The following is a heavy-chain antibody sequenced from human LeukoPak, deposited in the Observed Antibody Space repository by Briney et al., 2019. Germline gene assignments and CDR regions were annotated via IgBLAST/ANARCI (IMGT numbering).Heavy chain of an antibody. CDR1: GGSISSSSYY. V-gene: IGHV4-39*07. D-gene: IGHD5-24*01. J-gene: IGHJ6*03. CDR3: AREMATTTNYYYYYMDV. CDR2: IYYSGST. Sequence: PSETLSLTCTVSGGSISSSSYYWGWIRQPPGKGLEWIGSIYYSGSTYYNPSLKSRVTISVDTSKNQFSLKLSSVTAADTAVYYCAREMATTTNYYYYYMDVWGKGTTVTVSS.